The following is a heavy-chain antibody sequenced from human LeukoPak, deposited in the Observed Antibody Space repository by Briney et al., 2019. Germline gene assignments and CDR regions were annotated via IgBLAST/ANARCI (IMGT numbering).Heavy chain of an antibody. V-gene: IGHV3-11*01. D-gene: IGHD2-21*02. Sequence: RTGGSLRLSCAASGFTFSDYYMSWIRQAPGKGLEWVSYISSSGSTIYYADSVKGRFTISRDNAKNSLYLQMNSLRAEDTAVYYCVTVVVTAIVDYWGQGTLVTVSS. CDR1: GFTFSDYY. J-gene: IGHJ4*02. CDR3: VTVVVTAIVDY. CDR2: ISSSGSTI.